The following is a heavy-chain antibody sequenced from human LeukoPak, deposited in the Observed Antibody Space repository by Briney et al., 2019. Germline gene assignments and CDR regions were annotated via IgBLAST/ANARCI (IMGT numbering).Heavy chain of an antibody. D-gene: IGHD4-23*01. Sequence: SETLSLTCTVSGGSISSYYWTWIRQPPGKDLEWVGYIYYSGSTNYNPSLKSRVTISIDTSKNQFSLKLSSVTAADTAVYYCARGDSTVTPKYFQYWGQGTLVTVSS. CDR2: IYYSGST. CDR3: ARGDSTVTPKYFQY. J-gene: IGHJ1*01. V-gene: IGHV4-59*01. CDR1: GGSISSYY.